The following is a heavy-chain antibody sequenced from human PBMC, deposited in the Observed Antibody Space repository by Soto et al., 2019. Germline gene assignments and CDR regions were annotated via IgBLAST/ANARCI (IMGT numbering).Heavy chain of an antibody. CDR3: ARTYYDILMVPDY. CDR1: GFTFSSYG. V-gene: IGHV3-30*02. D-gene: IGHD3-9*01. CDR2: IWYDGSNK. Sequence: GGSLRLSCAASGFTFSSYGMHWVRQAPGKGLEWVAVIWYDGSNKYYADSVKGRFTISRDNSKNTLYLQMNSLRAEDTAVYYWARTYYDILMVPDYWGKGPLVTVSS. J-gene: IGHJ4*02.